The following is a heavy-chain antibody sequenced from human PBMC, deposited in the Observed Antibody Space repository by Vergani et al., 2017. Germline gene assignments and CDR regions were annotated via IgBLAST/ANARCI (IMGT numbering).Heavy chain of an antibody. V-gene: IGHV4-34*11. Sequence: QVQLQQWGAGLLKPSETLSLTCAVYGGSFSGYYWSWIRQPPGKGLEWIGYIYYSGSTNYNPSLKSRVTISVDTSKNQFSLKLSSVTAADTAVYYCARDRSSSLLRRYYYYYYMDVWGKGTTVTVSS. CDR2: IYYSGST. D-gene: IGHD6-6*01. CDR3: ARDRSSSLLRRYYYYYYMDV. J-gene: IGHJ6*03. CDR1: GGSFSGYY.